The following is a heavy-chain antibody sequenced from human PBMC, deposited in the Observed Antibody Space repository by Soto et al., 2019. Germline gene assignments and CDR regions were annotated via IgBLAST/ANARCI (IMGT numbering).Heavy chain of an antibody. D-gene: IGHD1-7*01. Sequence: QVQLVQSGAEVKKPGASVKVSCKASGYTFTSYYMHWVRQAPGQGLEWMGIINPSGGSTSYAQKFQGRVSMTRDTSTSTVYMELSSLRSEDTAVYYCARELELRNPHRNIIYYYYGMDVWGQGTTVTVSS. V-gene: IGHV1-46*01. CDR2: INPSGGST. CDR3: ARELELRNPHRNIIYYYYGMDV. J-gene: IGHJ6*02. CDR1: GYTFTSYY.